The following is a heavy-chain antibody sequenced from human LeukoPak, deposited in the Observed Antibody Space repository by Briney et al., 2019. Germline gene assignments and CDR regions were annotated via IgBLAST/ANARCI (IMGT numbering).Heavy chain of an antibody. J-gene: IGHJ3*02. D-gene: IGHD3-22*01. CDR1: GFTFSSYG. V-gene: IGHV3-30*18. Sequence: GGSLRLSCAASGFTFSSYGMHWVRQAPGKGLEWVAVISYDGSNKYYADSVKGRFTISRDNSKNTLYLQMNSLRAEDTAVYYCAKSNERSMIVVVIGAFDIWGQGTMVTVSS. CDR3: AKSNERSMIVVVIGAFDI. CDR2: ISYDGSNK.